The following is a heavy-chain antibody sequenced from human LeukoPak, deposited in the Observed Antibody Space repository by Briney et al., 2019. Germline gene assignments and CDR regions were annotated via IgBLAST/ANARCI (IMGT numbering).Heavy chain of an antibody. CDR1: GFSFGSYF. D-gene: IGHD3-16*01. CDR2: IYSDSGGST. J-gene: IGHJ4*02. CDR3: ARRVYTFDY. V-gene: IGHV3-66*01. Sequence: GGSLRLSCAASGFSFGSYFMNWFRQAPGKGLEWVSVIYSDSGGSTYYADSVKGRFTMSRDNSKNTLYLHMNSLRAEDTAVYYCARRVYTFDYWGQGTLVTVSS.